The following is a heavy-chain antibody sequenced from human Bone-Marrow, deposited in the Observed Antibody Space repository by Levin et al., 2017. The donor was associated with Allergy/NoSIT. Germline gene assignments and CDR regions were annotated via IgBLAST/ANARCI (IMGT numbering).Heavy chain of an antibody. Sequence: SLKISCAASGFTFDVYSMHWVRQAPGKGLEWVSSISWNSDYIGYADSVKGRLTISRDNAKNVLSLQMNSLRPEGTALYYCAKGGHSSGYWSHALDVWGQGTMVTVSS. D-gene: IGHD3-22*01. V-gene: IGHV3-9*01. CDR2: ISWNSDYI. CDR3: AKGGHSSGYWSHALDV. J-gene: IGHJ3*01. CDR1: GFTFDVYS.